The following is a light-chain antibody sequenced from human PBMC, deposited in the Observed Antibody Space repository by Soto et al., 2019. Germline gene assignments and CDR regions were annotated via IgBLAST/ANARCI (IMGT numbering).Light chain of an antibody. J-gene: IGKJ1*01. CDR2: DAS. V-gene: IGKV1-5*01. CDR1: QSISSW. Sequence: DIQMTQSPSTLSASVGDRVTITCRASQSISSWLAWYQQKPGRAPKVLIYDASSLKSGVPLRFSGSGSGTEFTLTISSLQPDDFATYYCQQYNSHWTFGQGTKVEIK. CDR3: QQYNSHWT.